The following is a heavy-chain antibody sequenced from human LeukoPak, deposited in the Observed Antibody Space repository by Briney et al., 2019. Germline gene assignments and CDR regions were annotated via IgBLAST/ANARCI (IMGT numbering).Heavy chain of an antibody. J-gene: IGHJ3*02. Sequence: GGSLRLSCAASGFTFSSYAMSWVRQAPGKGLEWVSAISGSGDSTYYADSEKGRFTISRDNSKNTLYLQMNSLRAEDTAVYYCATGPVTTGIAFDIWGQGTMVTVSS. CDR1: GFTFSSYA. V-gene: IGHV3-23*01. D-gene: IGHD4-17*01. CDR3: ATGPVTTGIAFDI. CDR2: ISGSGDST.